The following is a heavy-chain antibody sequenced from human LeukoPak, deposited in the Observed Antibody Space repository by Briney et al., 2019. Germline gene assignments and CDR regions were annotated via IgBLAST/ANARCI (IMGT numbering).Heavy chain of an antibody. V-gene: IGHV3-23*01. J-gene: IGHJ6*02. CDR3: AKYVGQSGSNYYGLDV. CDR1: GFTFSTYA. D-gene: IGHD1-26*01. Sequence: PGGSLRLSCVVSGFTFSTYAMNWVRQAPGKGLEWVSGISASGGSTYYTDSVKGRFTISRDNSKNTLFMQVNSLRDEDTALYYCAKYVGQSGSNYYGLDVWGQGTAVTVSS. CDR2: ISASGGST.